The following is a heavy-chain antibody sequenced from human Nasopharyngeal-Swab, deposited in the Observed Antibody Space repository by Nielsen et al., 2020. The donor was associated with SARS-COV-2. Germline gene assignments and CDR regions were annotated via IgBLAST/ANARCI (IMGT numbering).Heavy chain of an antibody. CDR3: ARIIRRRGWYSHVDY. CDR1: GASISRSDGY. D-gene: IGHD6-19*01. CDR2: TYRSGSGSA. J-gene: IGHJ4*02. Sequence: SETLSLTCTVSGASISRSDGYWGWIRQTPGKGLEWIVSTYRSGSGSAYYNPSLKSRVTISIVPSKNLFSLNLKSVTAADTAVYYCARIIRRRGWYSHVDYWGQGTLVTVSS. V-gene: IGHV4-39*07.